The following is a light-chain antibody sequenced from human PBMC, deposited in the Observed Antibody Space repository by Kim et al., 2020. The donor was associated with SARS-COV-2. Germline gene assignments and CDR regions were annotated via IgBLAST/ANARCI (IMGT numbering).Light chain of an antibody. J-gene: IGKJ5*01. CDR3: LQGTHWPPIT. Sequence: ASMSCRSSQSLVYRNGITYLSWFQQRPGQSPRRLIYTVSKRDSGVPDRFSGSGSGTDFTLKISRVEAEDVGVYYCLQGTHWPPITFGQGTRLEIK. CDR1: QSLVYRNGITY. CDR2: TVS. V-gene: IGKV2-30*01.